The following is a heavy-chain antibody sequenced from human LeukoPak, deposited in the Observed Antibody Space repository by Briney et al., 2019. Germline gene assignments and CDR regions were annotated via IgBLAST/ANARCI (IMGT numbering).Heavy chain of an antibody. J-gene: IGHJ3*02. CDR1: GGSFSGYY. Sequence: SETLSLTCAVYGGSFSGYYWSWIRQPPGKGLEWIGEIHHSGSTNYNPSLKSRVTISVDTSKNQFSLKLSSVTAAGTAVYYCAGGAGGDAFDIWVQATMVTVPS. V-gene: IGHV4-34*01. D-gene: IGHD3-10*01. CDR3: AGGAGGDAFDI. CDR2: IHHSGST.